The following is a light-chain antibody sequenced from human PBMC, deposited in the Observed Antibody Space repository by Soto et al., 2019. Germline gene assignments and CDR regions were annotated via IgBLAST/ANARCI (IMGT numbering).Light chain of an antibody. CDR3: QQSFTTPYT. Sequence: DIQMTQSPSSLSASVGDRVTITCRANQGISNSLAWYQQKPGKVTKPLIYTTSSLQSVVPPRFSGSGSETDFTLTISRLQPEDSATYYCQQSFTTPYTFGQGTKLEIK. CDR2: TTS. V-gene: IGKV1-39*01. J-gene: IGKJ2*01. CDR1: QGISNS.